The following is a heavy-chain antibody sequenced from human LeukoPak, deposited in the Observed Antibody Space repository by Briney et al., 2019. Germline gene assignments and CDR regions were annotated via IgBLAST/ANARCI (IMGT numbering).Heavy chain of an antibody. CDR2: ISYDGSNK. J-gene: IGHJ3*02. Sequence: GRSLRLSCAASGFTFSSYAMHWVRQAPGKGLEWVSVISYDGSNKYYADSVKGRFTISRDNSKNTLYLQMNSLRAEDTAVYYCARSAYYDVVIRAFDIWGQGTMVTVSS. CDR3: ARSAYYDVVIRAFDI. V-gene: IGHV3-30-3*01. CDR1: GFTFSSYA. D-gene: IGHD3-22*01.